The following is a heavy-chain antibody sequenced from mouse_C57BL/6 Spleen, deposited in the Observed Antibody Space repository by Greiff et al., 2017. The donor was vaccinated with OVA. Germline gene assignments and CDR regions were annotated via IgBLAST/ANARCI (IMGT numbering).Heavy chain of an antibody. D-gene: IGHD2-10*01. J-gene: IGHJ3*01. V-gene: IGHV1-61*01. CDR2: IYPSDSET. CDR3: ARRGLSYSFAY. CDR1: GYTFTSYW. Sequence: QVQLQQPGAELVRPGSSVKLSCKASGYTFTSYWMDWVKQRPGQGLEWIGNIYPSDSETHYNQKFKDKATLTVDKSSSTAYMQLSSLTSEDSAVYYCARRGLSYSFAYWGQGTLVTVSA.